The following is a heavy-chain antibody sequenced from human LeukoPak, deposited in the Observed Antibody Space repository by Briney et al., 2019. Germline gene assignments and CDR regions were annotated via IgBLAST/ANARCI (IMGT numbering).Heavy chain of an antibody. CDR2: ISGSGGST. V-gene: IGHV3-23*01. J-gene: IGHJ2*01. Sequence: GGSLRLSCAASGFTFSSYSMNWVRQAPGEGLEWVSAISGSGGSTYYADSVKGRFTISRDNSKNTLYLQMNSLRAEDTAIYYCAKSEGNWYFDLWGRGTLVTVSS. D-gene: IGHD6-13*01. CDR1: GFTFSSYS. CDR3: AKSEGNWYFDL.